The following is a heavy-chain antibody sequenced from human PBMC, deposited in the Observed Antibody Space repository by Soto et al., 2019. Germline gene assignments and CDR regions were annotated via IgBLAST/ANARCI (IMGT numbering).Heavy chain of an antibody. Sequence: SETLSLTCTVSGGSIGTYYWSWIRQPPGKGLEWIGYIYYSGSTNYNPSLKSRVTISLDTSKNQFSLRLSSVTAADTAVYYCARGLSYIRLDPWGQXTLVTVS. CDR2: IYYSGST. J-gene: IGHJ5*02. CDR3: ARGLSYIRLDP. V-gene: IGHV4-59*01. D-gene: IGHD3-10*01. CDR1: GGSIGTYY.